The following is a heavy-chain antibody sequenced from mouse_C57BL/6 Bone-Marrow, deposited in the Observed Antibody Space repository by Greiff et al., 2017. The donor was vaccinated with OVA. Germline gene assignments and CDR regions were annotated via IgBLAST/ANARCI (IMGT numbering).Heavy chain of an antibody. CDR2: IYPRSGNT. Sequence: QVQLQQSGAELVRPGASVTLSCTASGSTFPTYCLPWVKQSPVQGLEWIGEIYPRSGNTYYNEKFKGKATLTADKSSSTAYMELRSLTSEDSAVYFCARSWADYWGQGTTLTVSS. CDR1: GSTFPTYC. D-gene: IGHD4-1*01. V-gene: IGHV1-81*01. CDR3: ARSWADY. J-gene: IGHJ2*01.